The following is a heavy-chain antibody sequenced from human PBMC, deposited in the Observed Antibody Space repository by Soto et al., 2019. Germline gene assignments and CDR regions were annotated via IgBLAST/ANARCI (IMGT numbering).Heavy chain of an antibody. CDR3: VRGGGVDVVTPTRIVFDY. CDR1: GYTFTGNY. J-gene: IGHJ4*02. D-gene: IGHD2-21*02. Sequence: QVQLVQSGAEVKKPGASVKVSCKVSGYTFTGNYMHWMRQAPGQGPEWMGWINPRNGDTDYAQKFPGPVTITRDTSISTAYMDLSRLTSDDTAIYFCVRGGGVDVVTPTRIVFDYWGQGTLLTVSS. CDR2: INPRNGDT. V-gene: IGHV1-2*02.